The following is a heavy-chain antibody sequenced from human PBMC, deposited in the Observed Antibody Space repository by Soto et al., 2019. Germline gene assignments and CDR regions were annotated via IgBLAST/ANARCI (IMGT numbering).Heavy chain of an antibody. Sequence: VQLLESGGGLVQPGGSLRLSCAASGFTFSSYAMSWVRQAPGKGLEWVSAISGSGGSTYYADSVKGRFTISRDNSKNTLYLQMNSLRAEDTAVYYCAKVNDYVWGSYRQFDYWGQGTLVTVSS. CDR2: ISGSGGST. CDR1: GFTFSSYA. V-gene: IGHV3-23*01. CDR3: AKVNDYVWGSYRQFDY. D-gene: IGHD3-16*02. J-gene: IGHJ4*02.